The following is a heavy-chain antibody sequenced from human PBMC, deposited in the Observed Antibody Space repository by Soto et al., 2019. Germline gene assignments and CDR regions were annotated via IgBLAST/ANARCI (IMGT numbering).Heavy chain of an antibody. D-gene: IGHD3-22*01. Sequence: SETLSLTCTVSGGSISSYYWSWIRQPPGKGLEWIGYIYYSGSTNYNPSLKSRVTISVDTSKNQFYLKLSSVTAADTAVYYCARMDVVIAEGHYYYMDVWGKGTTVTVSS. V-gene: IGHV4-59*01. CDR1: GGSISSYY. CDR2: IYYSGST. J-gene: IGHJ6*03. CDR3: ARMDVVIAEGHYYYMDV.